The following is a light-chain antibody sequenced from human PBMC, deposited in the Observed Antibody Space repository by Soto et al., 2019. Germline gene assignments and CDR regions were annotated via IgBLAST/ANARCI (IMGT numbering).Light chain of an antibody. CDR2: GAS. CDR1: QSVSSSY. Sequence: EIVLTQSPGTLSLSPGERATLSCRASQSVSSSYLVWYQQKPGQAPRLLIYGASSRATGILDRFSGSGSGTDFTLTISRLEPEDFAVYYCQQYGSSPPGLTFGGGTKVEIK. V-gene: IGKV3-20*01. CDR3: QQYGSSPPGLT. J-gene: IGKJ4*01.